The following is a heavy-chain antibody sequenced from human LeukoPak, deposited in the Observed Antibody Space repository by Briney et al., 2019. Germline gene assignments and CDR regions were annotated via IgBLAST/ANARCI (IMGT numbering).Heavy chain of an antibody. J-gene: IGHJ4*02. Sequence: GGSLRLSCAASGFTFSSYEMNWVRQAPGKGLEWVSYISSSSSYTNYADSVKGRFTVSRDNAKNSLYLQMNSLRAEDTAVYYCASVSSGYYFDYWGQGTLVTVSS. CDR2: ISSSSSYT. V-gene: IGHV3-21*05. CDR1: GFTFSSYE. CDR3: ASVSSGYYFDY. D-gene: IGHD3-22*01.